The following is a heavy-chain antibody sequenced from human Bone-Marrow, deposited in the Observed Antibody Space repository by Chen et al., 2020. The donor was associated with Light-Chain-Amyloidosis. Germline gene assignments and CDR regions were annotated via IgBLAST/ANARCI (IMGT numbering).Heavy chain of an antibody. CDR2: IYPDDSDA. CDR1: GYTFPNYW. J-gene: IGHJ4*02. D-gene: IGHD5-12*01. Sequence: EVQLAQSGPEVKKPGESLTIPCKGSGYTFPNYWIGWVRQMPGKGLEWMGVIYPDDSDARYSPSFEGQVTISADKSITTAYLQWRSLKASDTAMYYCARRRDGYNFDYWGQGTLVTVSS. CDR3: ARRRDGYNFDY. V-gene: IGHV5-51*01.